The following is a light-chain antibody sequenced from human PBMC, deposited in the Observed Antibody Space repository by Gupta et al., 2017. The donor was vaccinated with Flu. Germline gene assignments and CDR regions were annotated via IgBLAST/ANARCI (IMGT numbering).Light chain of an antibody. Sequence: PAHPSVSVGDRVTIILRAKQRVSQHLNRYQQEPWKAPKLLIYVASTGKHGIPSRFTGSGSGTDFTLTISSLQPEDFATYYCQQSYSTPLTFGDGTKVEIK. CDR1: QRVSQH. CDR3: QQSYSTPLT. V-gene: IGKV1-39*01. CDR2: VAS. J-gene: IGKJ4*01.